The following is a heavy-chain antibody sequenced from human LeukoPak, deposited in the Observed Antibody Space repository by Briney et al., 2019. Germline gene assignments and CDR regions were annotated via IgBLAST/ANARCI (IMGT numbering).Heavy chain of an antibody. CDR3: VKDLGRYRNNCFDY. J-gene: IGHJ4*02. D-gene: IGHD1-26*01. Sequence: PGGSLRLSCAASGFTFSSYATSWVRQSPEKALEWVSTISGSGGGTYYADSVKGRFTISRDDSKNTLYLQMNSLRAEDTAVYYCVKDLGRYRNNCFDYWGQGTLVTVSS. CDR2: ISGSGGGT. V-gene: IGHV3-23*01. CDR1: GFTFSSYA.